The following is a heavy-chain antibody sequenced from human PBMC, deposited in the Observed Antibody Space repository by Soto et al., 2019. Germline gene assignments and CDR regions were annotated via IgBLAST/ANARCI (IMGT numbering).Heavy chain of an antibody. CDR2: IIPILGIA. CDR1: GGTFSSYT. J-gene: IGHJ3*02. D-gene: IGHD2-2*01. Sequence: SVKVSCKASGGTFSSYTISWVRQAPGQGLEWMGRIIPILGIANYAQKFQGRVTITADKSTSTAYMELSSLRSEDTAVYYCARAGYCSSTSCPNDAFDIWGQGTMVTVSS. V-gene: IGHV1-69*02. CDR3: ARAGYCSSTSCPNDAFDI.